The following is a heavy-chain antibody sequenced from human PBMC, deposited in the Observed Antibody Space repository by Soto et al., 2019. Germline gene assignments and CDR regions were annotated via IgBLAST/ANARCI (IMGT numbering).Heavy chain of an antibody. J-gene: IGHJ4*02. Sequence: EVQLVESGGGLVQPGGSLRLSCAASGFSIGSNYMTWVRQAPGKGLECVSIIYSGGSTDHADSVKDRFTISRDNSKNTLYLQMNSLRAEDTAVYYCARRPYYGLDWGQGTLVTVS. D-gene: IGHD3-10*01. CDR1: GFSIGSNY. CDR3: ARRPYYGLD. CDR2: IYSGGST. V-gene: IGHV3-66*04.